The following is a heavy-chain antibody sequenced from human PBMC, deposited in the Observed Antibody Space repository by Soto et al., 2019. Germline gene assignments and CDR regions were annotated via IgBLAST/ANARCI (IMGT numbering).Heavy chain of an antibody. Sequence: PGGSLRLSCAASGFTFSTYAFHWVRQAPGKGLEWVTVISTDGINKYYADIVKGRFAISRDNSKNTLYLKMNSLRSEDTTIYYCARDQPYSSGPNWCDSWGLGTLVTVSS. V-gene: IGHV3-30*09. J-gene: IGHJ5*01. CDR3: ARDQPYSSGPNWCDS. D-gene: IGHD6-25*01. CDR2: ISTDGINK. CDR1: GFTFSTYA.